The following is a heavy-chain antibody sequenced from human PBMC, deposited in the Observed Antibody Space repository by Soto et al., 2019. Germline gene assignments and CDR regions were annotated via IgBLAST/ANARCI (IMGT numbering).Heavy chain of an antibody. V-gene: IGHV1-18*01. D-gene: IGHD5-18*01. Sequence: ASVKVSCKDSGYTFTSNGISWVRQAPGQGLEWMGWISAYNGNTNYAQKLQGRVTMTTDTSTSTAYMELRSLRSDDTAVYYCARDDETAMADYWGQGTLVTVSS. CDR1: GYTFTSNG. J-gene: IGHJ4*02. CDR2: ISAYNGNT. CDR3: ARDDETAMADY.